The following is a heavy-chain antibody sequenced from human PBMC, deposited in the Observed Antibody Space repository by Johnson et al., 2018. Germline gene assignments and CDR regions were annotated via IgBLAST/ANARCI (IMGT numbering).Heavy chain of an antibody. Sequence: VQLVESGGGLIQPGGSLRLSCAASGFTVRSNYMSWVRQAPGKGLEWVSVIYSGGDTYYADSVKGRFTISRDNSKNTVYLQMNSRGAEDTAVYYCARGKSLYGMDVWGQGTTVTVSS. CDR2: IYSGGDT. CDR3: ARGKSLYGMDV. V-gene: IGHV3-53*01. CDR1: GFTVRSNY. J-gene: IGHJ6*02.